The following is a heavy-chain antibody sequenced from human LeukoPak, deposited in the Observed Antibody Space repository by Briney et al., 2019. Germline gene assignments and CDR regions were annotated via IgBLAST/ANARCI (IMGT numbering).Heavy chain of an antibody. V-gene: IGHV3-23*01. Sequence: GGSLRLSCAASGFTFSSYGMSWVRQAPGKGLEWVSAITSRGGRTYYADSVKGRFTISRDNSKNTAYLQMNSLRAADTAFYYCGRGGGTLWGQGTLVTAS. CDR3: GRGGGTL. CDR2: ITSRGGRT. J-gene: IGHJ4*02. CDR1: GFTFSSYG. D-gene: IGHD3-16*01.